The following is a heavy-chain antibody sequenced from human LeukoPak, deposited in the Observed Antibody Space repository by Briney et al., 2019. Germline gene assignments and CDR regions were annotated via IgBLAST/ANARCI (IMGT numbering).Heavy chain of an antibody. V-gene: IGHV4-39*01. CDR2: IYYTGST. CDR3: ASLRERSYYARGFDY. Sequence: SETLSLTCTVSGGSISTSSYYWGWIRQPPGKGLEWIGSIYYTGSTYYSPSLKSRVTISVDTSKNQFSLKLSSVTAADTAVYYCASLRERSYYARGFDYWGQGTLVTVSS. J-gene: IGHJ4*02. CDR1: GGSISTSSYY. D-gene: IGHD1-26*01.